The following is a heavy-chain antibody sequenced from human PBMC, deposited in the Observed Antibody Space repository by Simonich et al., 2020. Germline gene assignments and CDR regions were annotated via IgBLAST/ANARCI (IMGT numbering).Heavy chain of an antibody. D-gene: IGHD1-1*01. CDR2: INHSGST. Sequence: QVQLQQWGAGLLKPSETLSLTCAVYGGPFSGYYWSWIRQPPGKVLEGIGEINHSGSTNYNPSLKSRVTISVDTSKNQFSLKLSSVTSADTAVYYCARHLQLGPFDYWGQGTLVTVSS. V-gene: IGHV4-34*01. J-gene: IGHJ4*02. CDR1: GGPFSGYY. CDR3: ARHLQLGPFDY.